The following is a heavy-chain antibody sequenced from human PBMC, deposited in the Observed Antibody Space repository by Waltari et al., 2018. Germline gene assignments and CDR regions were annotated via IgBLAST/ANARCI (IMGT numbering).Heavy chain of an antibody. CDR3: ARTGYKKPRYCDY. J-gene: IGHJ4*02. Sequence: QAQLVQSGAEVKKPGASVKVSCKASGYTFTDHYIHWVRQAPGQGHEWMRWSNPRNGDANEGRDFHEKDTRSNDTFISTAYLGVSRLGSDGAAIYCCARTGYKKPRYCDYWGQGTLVTVSP. CDR1: GYTFTDHY. CDR2: SNPRNGDA. D-gene: IGHD5-12*01. V-gene: IGHV1-2*02.